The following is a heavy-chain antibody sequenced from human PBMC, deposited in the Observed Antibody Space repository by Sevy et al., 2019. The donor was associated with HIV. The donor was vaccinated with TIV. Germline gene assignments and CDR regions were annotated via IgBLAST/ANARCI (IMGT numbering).Heavy chain of an antibody. CDR1: GGSISSGSYY. J-gene: IGHJ4*02. D-gene: IGHD5-18*01. V-gene: IGHV4-61*02. CDR3: ARETWIQLWFLDY. CDR2: IYTSGST. Sequence: TLSLTCTVSGGSISSGSYYWSWIRQPAGKGLEWIGRIYTSGSTNYNPSLKSRVTISVDTSKNQFSLKLSSVTAADTAVYYCARETWIQLWFLDYWGQGTLVTVSS.